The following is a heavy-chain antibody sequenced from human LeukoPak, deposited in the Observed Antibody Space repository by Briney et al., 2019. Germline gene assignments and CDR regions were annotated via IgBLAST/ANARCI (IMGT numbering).Heavy chain of an antibody. CDR1: GGSISSGAYY. CDR3: ARGGWSSTDFDY. CDR2: IYYSGST. J-gene: IGHJ4*02. V-gene: IGHV4-31*03. D-gene: IGHD2-2*01. Sequence: SETLSLTCTVSGGSISSGAYYWSWIRQHPGKGLEWIGYIYYSGSTYYNPSLKSRVTISVDTSKNQFSLKLSSVTAADTAVYYCARGGWSSTDFDYWGQGTLVTVSS.